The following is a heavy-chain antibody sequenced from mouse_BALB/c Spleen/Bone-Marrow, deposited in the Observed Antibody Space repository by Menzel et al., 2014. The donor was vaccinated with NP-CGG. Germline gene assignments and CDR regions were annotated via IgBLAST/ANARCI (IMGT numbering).Heavy chain of an antibody. Sequence: VKLMESGPGLVSPSQRLSITCTVSGFSLTGYGVNWVRQPPGKGLEWLGMIWGDGSTDYNSALKSRLSISKDNSKSQVFLKMNSLQTDDTARYYCARDAGTGRFAYWGQGTLVTVSA. CDR3: ARDAGTGRFAY. J-gene: IGHJ3*01. CDR2: IWGDGST. V-gene: IGHV2-6-7*01. D-gene: IGHD4-1*01. CDR1: GFSLTGYG.